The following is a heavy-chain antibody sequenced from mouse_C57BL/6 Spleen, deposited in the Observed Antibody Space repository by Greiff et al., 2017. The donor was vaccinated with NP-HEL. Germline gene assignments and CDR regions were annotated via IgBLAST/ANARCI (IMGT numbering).Heavy chain of an antibody. Sequence: EVQVVESGEGLVKPGGSLKLSCAASGFTFSSYAMSWVRQTPEKRLEWVAYISSGGDYIYYADTVKGRFTISRDNARNTLYLQMSSLKSEDTAMYYCTREVLATEDYAMDYWGQGTSVTVSS. J-gene: IGHJ4*01. V-gene: IGHV5-9-1*02. CDR1: GFTFSSYA. CDR3: TREVLATEDYAMDY. D-gene: IGHD6-1*01. CDR2: ISSGGDYI.